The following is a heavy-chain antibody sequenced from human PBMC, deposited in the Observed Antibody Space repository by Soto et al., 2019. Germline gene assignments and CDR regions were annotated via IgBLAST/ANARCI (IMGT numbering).Heavy chain of an antibody. CDR1: GDSVSRNSAA. CDR3: AGSFSGRGGMDV. V-gene: IGHV6-1*01. CDR2: TYYRSKWYN. J-gene: IGHJ6*02. Sequence: SQTLSLTCAISGDSVSRNSAAWNWIRQSPSGGLEWLGRTYYRSKWYNDYAVSVKSRLTINPDTSKHQFSLQLNSVTPEDTAVYYCAGSFSGRGGMDVWGQGTSVTVSS. D-gene: IGHD3-10*01.